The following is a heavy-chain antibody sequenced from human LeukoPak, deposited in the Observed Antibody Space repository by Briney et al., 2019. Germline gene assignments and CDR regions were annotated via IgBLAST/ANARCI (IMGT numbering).Heavy chain of an antibody. CDR1: GYTFTSYG. D-gene: IGHD6-13*01. Sequence: GASVKVSCKASGYTFTSYGISWVRQAPGQGLEWMGWISAYNGNTNYAQKLQGRVTMTTDTSTSTAYMELRSLRSDDTAVYYCARDVRIAAAGTPYYYYYYMDVWGKGTTVTVSS. CDR2: ISAYNGNT. J-gene: IGHJ6*03. CDR3: ARDVRIAAAGTPYYYYYYMDV. V-gene: IGHV1-18*01.